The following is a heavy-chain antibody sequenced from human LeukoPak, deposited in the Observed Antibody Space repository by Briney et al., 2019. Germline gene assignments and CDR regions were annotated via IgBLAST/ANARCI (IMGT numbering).Heavy chain of an antibody. CDR2: ITDVSTYI. CDR3: AKTGTTPTPLRYNWFDP. Sequence: PGGSLRLSCAGSGFTFSLSSMNWVRQAPGKGLEWLASITDVSTYIYYADSVKGRFTVSRDNAKNSLYLEMSSLRAEDTAVYYCAKTGTTPTPLRYNWFDPWGQGTLVTVSS. V-gene: IGHV3-21*01. CDR1: GFTFSLSS. J-gene: IGHJ5*02. D-gene: IGHD1-7*01.